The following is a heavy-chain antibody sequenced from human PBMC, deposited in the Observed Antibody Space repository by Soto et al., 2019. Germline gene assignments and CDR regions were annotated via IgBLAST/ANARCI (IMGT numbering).Heavy chain of an antibody. CDR1: GGSISSCPYS. CDR2: FYYSGST. D-gene: IGHD2-2*01. V-gene: IGHV4-39*01. Sequence: PSETLSLTCTVSGGSISSCPYSWGWIRQPPGKGLEWIGTFYYSGSTYYNPSLESRVTISVDTSKNQFSLKVSSVTAADTAMYYCARLGGYCSGTSCYGYYGMDVWGQGTTVTVSS. CDR3: ARLGGYCSGTSCYGYYGMDV. J-gene: IGHJ6*02.